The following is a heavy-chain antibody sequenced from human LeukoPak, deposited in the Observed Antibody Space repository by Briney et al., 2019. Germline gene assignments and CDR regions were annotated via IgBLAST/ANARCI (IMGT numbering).Heavy chain of an antibody. CDR2: IYYSGST. V-gene: IGHV4-39*01. CDR3: ARHDYGDLHFDY. Sequence: PSETLSLTCTVSGGSISSSNYYWGWIRQPPGKGLEWIGNIYYSGSTYYNPSLKSRVTISVDTSKNQFSLKLSSVTAADTAVYYCARHDYGDLHFDYWGQGTLVTVSS. CDR1: GGSISSSNYY. J-gene: IGHJ4*02. D-gene: IGHD4-17*01.